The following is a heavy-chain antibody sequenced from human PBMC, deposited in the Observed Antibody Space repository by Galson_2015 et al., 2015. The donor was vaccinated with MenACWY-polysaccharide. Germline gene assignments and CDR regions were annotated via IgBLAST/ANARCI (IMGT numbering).Heavy chain of an antibody. J-gene: IGHJ4*01. Sequence: SLRLSCAASGVTFSSFAIHWGRQAPGKGLEWVALISYAGAKKFYGDSVKGRFTISRDSSKNTVFLQMDSLTIEDTAVYFCAKDRIELSSSWFGAFDSWGHGTLVAVSS. D-gene: IGHD3-10*01. CDR3: AKDRIELSSSWFGAFDS. CDR2: ISYAGAKK. V-gene: IGHV3-30*18. CDR1: GVTFSSFA.